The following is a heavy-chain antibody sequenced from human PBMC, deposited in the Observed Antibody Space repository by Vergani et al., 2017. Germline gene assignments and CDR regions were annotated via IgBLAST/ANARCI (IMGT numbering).Heavy chain of an antibody. D-gene: IGHD2-15*01. CDR1: GFTFSSYA. J-gene: IGHJ4*02. V-gene: IGHV3-23*01. CDR2: ISGSGGST. Sequence: EVQLLESGGGLVQPGGSLRLSCAASGFTFSSYAMSWVRQAPGKGLEWVSAISGSGGSTYYADSVKGRFTISRDNSKNTLYLQMNSLRAEDTAVDYCAKKTPSVVVAATGCDYWGQGTLVTVSS. CDR3: AKKTPSVVVAATGCDY.